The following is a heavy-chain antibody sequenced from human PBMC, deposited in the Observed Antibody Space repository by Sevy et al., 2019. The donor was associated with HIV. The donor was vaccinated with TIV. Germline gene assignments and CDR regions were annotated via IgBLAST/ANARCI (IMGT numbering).Heavy chain of an antibody. CDR2: ISVDGTNK. CDR3: VRETGGSGSAGFFGD. V-gene: IGHV3-30*03. D-gene: IGHD3-22*01. CDR1: GFNVSSNY. J-gene: IGHJ4*02. Sequence: GGSLRLSCAASGFNVSSNYMNWVRQAPGKGLEWVALISVDGTNKQYADSVKGRFTISRDDPKNTVYVEMTSLTVEDTALYYCVRETGGSGSAGFFGDWGQGTLVTVSS.